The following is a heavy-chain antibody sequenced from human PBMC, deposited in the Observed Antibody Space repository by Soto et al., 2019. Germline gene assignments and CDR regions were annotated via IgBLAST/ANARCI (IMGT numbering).Heavy chain of an antibody. D-gene: IGHD2-21*01. CDR3: AGRSLLVAPT. CDR1: GASMTTAADY. CDR2: VYSGGAT. Sequence: QVQLQESGPRLVKPSETLSLTCTVSGASMTTAADYWPWIRQPPGKGLEWIGSVYSGGATYYNPSRKGRVTISADTSKNQFSLRLTSVTAADTAVYYCAGRSLLVAPTWGQGILVTVSS. V-gene: IGHV4-39*01. J-gene: IGHJ4*02.